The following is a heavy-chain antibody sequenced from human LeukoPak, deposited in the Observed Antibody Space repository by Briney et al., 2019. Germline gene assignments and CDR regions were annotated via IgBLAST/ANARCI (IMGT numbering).Heavy chain of an antibody. CDR1: GDSISSGGFY. CDR2: IYYSGST. Sequence: SETLSLTCTVSGDSISSGGFYWGWIRQPPGKGLEWIGSIYYSGSTYYNPSLKSRVTISVDTSKNQFSLKLSSVTAADTAVYYCARDPYIAVAGYYYYYGMDVWGQGTTVTVSS. D-gene: IGHD6-19*01. J-gene: IGHJ6*02. CDR3: ARDPYIAVAGYYYYYGMDV. V-gene: IGHV4-39*07.